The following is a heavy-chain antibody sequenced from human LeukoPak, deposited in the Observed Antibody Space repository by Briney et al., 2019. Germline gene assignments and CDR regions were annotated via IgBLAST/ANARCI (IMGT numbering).Heavy chain of an antibody. J-gene: IGHJ5*02. CDR2: INPNSGGT. CDR1: GYTFTGYY. Sequence: ASVKVSCKASGYTFTGYYMHWVRQAPGQGLEWMGWINPNSGGTNYAQKFQGRVTMTRDTSISTAYMELSRLRSDDTAVYYCARDIGDYDFWSGYLSWFDPWGQGTLVTVSS. V-gene: IGHV1-2*02. CDR3: ARDIGDYDFWSGYLSWFDP. D-gene: IGHD3-3*01.